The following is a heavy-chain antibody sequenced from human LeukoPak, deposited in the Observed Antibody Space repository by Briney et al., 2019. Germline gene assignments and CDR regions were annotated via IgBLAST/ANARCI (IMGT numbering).Heavy chain of an antibody. CDR1: GFTFSSYT. CDR2: ISYDGSNE. Sequence: GRSLRLSCAASGFTFSSYTMHWVRQAPGKGLEWVAVISYDGSNEYCADSVKGRFTISRDNSKNTLYLQMNSLRAEDTAVYYCARDGASLNWFDPWGQGTLVTVSS. D-gene: IGHD1-26*01. J-gene: IGHJ5*02. CDR3: ARDGASLNWFDP. V-gene: IGHV3-30-3*01.